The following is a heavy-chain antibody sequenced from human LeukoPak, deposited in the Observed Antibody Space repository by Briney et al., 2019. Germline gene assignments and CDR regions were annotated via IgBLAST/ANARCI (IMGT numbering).Heavy chain of an antibody. CDR2: ISSSGTTI. V-gene: IGHV3-48*03. CDR1: GFTFSSYD. CDR3: ARATYYYDSSTYDYYYYYKDV. Sequence: GGSLRLSCAASGFTFSSYDMNWVRQAPGKGLEWVSYISSSGTTIYYADSVKGRFTISRDNAKNSLYLQMNSLRAEDTAVYYCARATYYYDSSTYDYYYYYKDVWGKGTTVTVSS. D-gene: IGHD3-22*01. J-gene: IGHJ6*03.